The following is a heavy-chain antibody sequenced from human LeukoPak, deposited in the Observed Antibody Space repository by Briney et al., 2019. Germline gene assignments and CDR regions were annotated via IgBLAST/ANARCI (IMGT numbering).Heavy chain of an antibody. V-gene: IGHV4-59*01. Sequence: SETLSLTCTVSGGSISSYYWSWIRQPPGKGLEWIGYIYYTGSTNYNPSLKSRVTISLDTPKNQFSLKLSSVTAADTAVYYCARQRGYWSGDFDIWGQGTMVTVSS. J-gene: IGHJ3*02. CDR1: GGSISSYY. CDR3: ARQRGYWSGDFDI. CDR2: IYYTGST. D-gene: IGHD2-15*01.